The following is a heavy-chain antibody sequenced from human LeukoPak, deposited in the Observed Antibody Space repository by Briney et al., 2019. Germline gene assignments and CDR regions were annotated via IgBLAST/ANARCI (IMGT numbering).Heavy chain of an antibody. J-gene: IGHJ4*02. V-gene: IGHV3-23*01. Sequence: GGSLRLSCAASGFTFSSYSMNWVRQAPGKGLEWVSAVRGTGSNTYYADSVKGRFTISRDNSKNTLYLQMNSLRAEDTAIYYCAKTSRVNSGYDSPFDYWGQGTLVTVSS. D-gene: IGHD5-12*01. CDR3: AKTSRVNSGYDSPFDY. CDR1: GFTFSSYS. CDR2: VRGTGSNT.